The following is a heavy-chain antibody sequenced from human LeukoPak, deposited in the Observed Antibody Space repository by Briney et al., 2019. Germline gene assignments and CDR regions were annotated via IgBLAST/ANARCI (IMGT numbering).Heavy chain of an antibody. Sequence: PGGSLRLSCAASGFTFSSYAMSWVRQAPGKGLEWVSAISGSGGSTYYADSVKGRFTISRDNPKNTLYLQMNSLRAEDTAVYYCAKVKYCSGGSCYPLFDYWGQGTLVTVSS. J-gene: IGHJ4*02. CDR1: GFTFSSYA. D-gene: IGHD2-15*01. V-gene: IGHV3-23*01. CDR3: AKVKYCSGGSCYPLFDY. CDR2: ISGSGGST.